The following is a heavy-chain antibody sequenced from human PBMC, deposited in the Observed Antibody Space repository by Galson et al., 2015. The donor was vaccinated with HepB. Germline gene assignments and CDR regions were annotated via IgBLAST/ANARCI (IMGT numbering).Heavy chain of an antibody. D-gene: IGHD2-15*01. CDR3: ARDEDCSGGSCYWAFDS. CDR1: GYTFTSYY. J-gene: IGHJ4*02. V-gene: IGHV1-46*03. CDR2: INPSGGST. Sequence: SVKVSCKASGYTFTSYYMHWVRQAPGQGLGWMGIINPSGGSTSYAQKFQGRVTMTRDTSTSTVYMELSSLRSEDTAVYYCARDEDCSGGSCYWAFDSWGQGTLVTVSS.